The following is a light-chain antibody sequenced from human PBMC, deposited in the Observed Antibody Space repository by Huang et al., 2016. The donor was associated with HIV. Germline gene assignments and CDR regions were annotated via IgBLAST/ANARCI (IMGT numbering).Light chain of an antibody. CDR3: HQYGYSTGT. J-gene: IGKJ1*01. Sequence: DIVLTQSPGTLSLSPGQSATLSCRASQIVTTSYLAWYQQKPGQAPRLLIYGASSRAPGIAGRFSGSGSRTDFTLTITRREPEDFAVYFCHQYGYSTGTFGPGTKVEIE. V-gene: IGKV3-20*01. CDR1: QIVTTSY. CDR2: GAS.